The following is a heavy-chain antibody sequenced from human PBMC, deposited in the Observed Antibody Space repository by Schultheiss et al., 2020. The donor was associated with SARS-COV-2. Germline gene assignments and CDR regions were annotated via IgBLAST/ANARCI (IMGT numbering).Heavy chain of an antibody. CDR1: GFTFSSYA. J-gene: IGHJ3*02. D-gene: IGHD2-2*01. CDR3: ARASRSSSTSSYAFDI. CDR2: ISGNGGIR. Sequence: GGSLRLSCSASGFTFSSYAMHWVRQAPGKGLEWVSAISGNGGIRNYADSGKGRFTVSRDNSKNTLYLEMNSLRAEDTALYYCARASRSSSTSSYAFDIWGQGTMVTVSS. V-gene: IGHV3-23*01.